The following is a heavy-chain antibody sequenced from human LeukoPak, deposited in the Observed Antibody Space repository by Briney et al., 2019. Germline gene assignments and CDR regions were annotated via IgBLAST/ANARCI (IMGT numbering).Heavy chain of an antibody. D-gene: IGHD4-11*01. Sequence: PGGSLRLSCAASGFTFSSYSMNWVRQAPGKGLEWVSSISSSSSYIYYADSVKGRFTISRDNAKNSLYLQMNSLRAEDTAVYYCARYDSNYVDYYYYGMDVWGQGTTVTVSS. CDR1: GFTFSSYS. CDR2: ISSSSSYI. J-gene: IGHJ6*02. V-gene: IGHV3-21*01. CDR3: ARYDSNYVDYYYYGMDV.